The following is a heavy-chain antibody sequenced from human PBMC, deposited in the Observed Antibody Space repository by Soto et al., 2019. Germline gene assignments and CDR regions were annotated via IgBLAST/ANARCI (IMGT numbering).Heavy chain of an antibody. V-gene: IGHV3-33*01. J-gene: IGHJ6*02. D-gene: IGHD6-13*01. CDR2: IWYDGSNK. CDR3: ARAQLSHDYYYSGLDV. Sequence: GSLRLSCAASGFTFSSYGMHWVRQAPGKGLEWVAVIWYDGSNKYYADSVKGRFTISRDNSKNTLYLQMNSLRAEDTAVYYCARAQLSHDYYYSGLDVWGQGTTVTVSS. CDR1: GFTFSSYG.